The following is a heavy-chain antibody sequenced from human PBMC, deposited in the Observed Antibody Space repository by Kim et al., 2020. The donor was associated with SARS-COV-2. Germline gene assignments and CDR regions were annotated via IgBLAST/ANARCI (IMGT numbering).Heavy chain of an antibody. CDR3: ARSGGSGSYYTPFDY. J-gene: IGHJ4*02. CDR2: IIPIFGTA. Sequence: SVKVSCKASGGTFSSYAISWVRQAPGQGLEWMGGIIPIFGTANYAQKFQGRVTITADKSTSTAYMELSSLRSEDTAVYYCARSGGSGSYYTPFDYWGQGTLVTVSS. CDR1: GGTFSSYA. D-gene: IGHD3-10*01. V-gene: IGHV1-69*06.